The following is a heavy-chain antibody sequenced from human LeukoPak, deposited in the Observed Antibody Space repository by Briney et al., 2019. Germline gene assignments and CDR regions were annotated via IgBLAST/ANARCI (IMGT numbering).Heavy chain of an antibody. Sequence: GESLKISCMSSGYRFIDYWIGWARQMPGKGLEGMGIIYPGDSDTRYSPSFEGQVTISTDKSITTAYLQWSSLKASDTAMYYCAKSNRGDGYNYWFDPWGQGTLVTVSS. D-gene: IGHD5-24*01. CDR2: IYPGDSDT. V-gene: IGHV5-51*01. CDR3: AKSNRGDGYNYWFDP. CDR1: GYRFIDYW. J-gene: IGHJ5*02.